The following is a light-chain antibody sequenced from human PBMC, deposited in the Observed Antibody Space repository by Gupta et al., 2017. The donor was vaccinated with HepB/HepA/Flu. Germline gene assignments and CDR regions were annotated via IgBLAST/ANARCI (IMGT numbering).Light chain of an antibody. J-gene: IGKJ5*01. CDR3: MQALQTPIT. Sequence: DIVMTQSQLSSPATPGEPASISCISSQSLLHRNEYNSLYWYLQKAGQSLQLLIYVGSTRASGVPDRFSGSGSGADFSLTISRVEAEDVGIYYCMQALQTPITFGQGTRLEIK. CDR2: VGS. V-gene: IGKV2-28*01. CDR1: QSLLHRNEYNS.